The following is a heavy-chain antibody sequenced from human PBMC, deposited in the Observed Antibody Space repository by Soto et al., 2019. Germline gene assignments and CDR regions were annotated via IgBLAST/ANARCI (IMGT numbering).Heavy chain of an antibody. CDR2: ISYDGSNK. D-gene: IGHD6-19*01. J-gene: IGHJ6*02. V-gene: IGHV3-30*18. Sequence: GGSLRLSCAASGFTFSSYGMHWVRQAPGKGLEWVAVISYDGSNKYYADSVKGRFTISRDNSKNTLYLQMNSLRAEDTAVYYCAKVEGSGWYRFSGMDVWGQGTTVTAP. CDR1: GFTFSSYG. CDR3: AKVEGSGWYRFSGMDV.